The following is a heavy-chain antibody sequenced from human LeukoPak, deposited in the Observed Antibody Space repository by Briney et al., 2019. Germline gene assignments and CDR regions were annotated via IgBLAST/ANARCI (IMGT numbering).Heavy chain of an antibody. J-gene: IGHJ4*02. CDR3: RGVKGVFDY. CDR1: GFTFDDYV. D-gene: IGHD3-10*01. V-gene: IGHV3-43*02. Sequence: GGSLRLSCAASGFTFDDYVMHWVRQAPGKGLEWVSVISGDGGSRNDADSVKGRFTISRDNSKDSLFLETDSLRSEDTAVYYCRGVKGVFDYWGQGTLVTVSS. CDR2: ISGDGGSR.